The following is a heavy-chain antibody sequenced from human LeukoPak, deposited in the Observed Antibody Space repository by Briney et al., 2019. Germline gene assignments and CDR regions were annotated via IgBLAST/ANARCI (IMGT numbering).Heavy chain of an antibody. Sequence: SETLSLTCTVSGGSISSGNHYWSWIRQPAGEGLEWIGRIYSSGNTNYNPSLKSRVTISVDTSKNQFSLKLGSVTAADTAIYYCARGIPVAGLFDYWGQGALVAVSS. D-gene: IGHD6-19*01. CDR2: IYSSGNT. CDR1: GGSISSGNHY. V-gene: IGHV4-61*02. J-gene: IGHJ4*02. CDR3: ARGIPVAGLFDY.